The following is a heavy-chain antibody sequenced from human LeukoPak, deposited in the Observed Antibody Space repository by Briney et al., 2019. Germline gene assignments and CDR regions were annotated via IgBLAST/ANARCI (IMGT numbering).Heavy chain of an antibody. V-gene: IGHV4-31*03. D-gene: IGHD3-9*01. CDR3: ARAPGILTGYTSHYYYGMDV. CDR1: GGSISSGGYY. J-gene: IGHJ6*02. Sequence: SETLPLTCTVSGGSISSGGYYWSWIRQHPGKGLEWIGYIYYSGSTYYNPSLKSRVTISVDTSKNQFSLKLSSVTAADTAVYYCARAPGILTGYTSHYYYGMDVWGQGTTVTVSS. CDR2: IYYSGST.